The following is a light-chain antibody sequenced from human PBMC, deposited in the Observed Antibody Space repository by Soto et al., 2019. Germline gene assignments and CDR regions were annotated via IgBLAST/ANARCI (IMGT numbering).Light chain of an antibody. Sequence: HSVLTEPSSVAGFPSQSITISCTGTISDVGGYNYVCWYQHHSGNVPILVIYEVSSRVSGVSNRFSGSESGNTASLIISGLQTEDEADYYCSSYASSITSVFGTGIKVTVL. CDR2: EVS. CDR3: SSYASSITSV. CDR1: ISDVGGYNY. J-gene: IGLJ1*01. V-gene: IGLV2-14*01.